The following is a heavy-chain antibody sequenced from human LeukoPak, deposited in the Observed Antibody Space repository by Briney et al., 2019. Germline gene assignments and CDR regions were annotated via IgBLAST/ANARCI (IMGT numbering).Heavy chain of an antibody. D-gene: IGHD1-26*01. CDR1: GHTFINYG. Sequence: ASVKVSCKASGHTFINYGIGWVRQAPGQGLEWMGWTSDYMGNRSTDYAQKFQGRVSMTTDSSTSTAYMELRSLTSDDTAVYYCARARHVGSSTDAFDIWGQGTMVTVSS. V-gene: IGHV1-18*01. J-gene: IGHJ3*02. CDR3: ARARHVGSSTDAFDI. CDR2: TSDYMGNR.